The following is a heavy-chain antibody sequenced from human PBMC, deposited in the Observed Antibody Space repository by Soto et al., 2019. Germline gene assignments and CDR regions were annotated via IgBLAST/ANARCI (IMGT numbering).Heavy chain of an antibody. J-gene: IGHJ4*02. CDR1: GFTFSDYY. CDR2: ISSSGSTI. CDR3: ARYEYSSSWYYFDY. D-gene: IGHD6-13*01. V-gene: IGHV3-11*04. Sequence: GGSLRLSCAASGFTFSDYYMSWIRQAPGKGLEWVSYISSSGSTIYYADSVKGRFTISRDNAKNSLYLQMNSLRAEDTAVYYCARYEYSSSWYYFDYWGQGTLVTVSS.